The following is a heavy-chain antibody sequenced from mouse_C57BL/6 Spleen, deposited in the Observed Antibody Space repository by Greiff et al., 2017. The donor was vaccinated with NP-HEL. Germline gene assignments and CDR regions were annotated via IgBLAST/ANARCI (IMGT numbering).Heavy chain of an antibody. CDR1: GYTFTSYW. D-gene: IGHD1-1*01. Sequence: QVHVKQPGAELVKPGASVKLSCKASGYTFTSYWMHWVKQRPGQGLEWIGMIHPNSGSTNYNEKFKSKATLTVDKSSSTAYMQLSSLTSEDSAVYYCARRKSVVATDYFDYWGQGTTLTVSS. V-gene: IGHV1-64*01. CDR3: ARRKSVVATDYFDY. J-gene: IGHJ2*01. CDR2: IHPNSGST.